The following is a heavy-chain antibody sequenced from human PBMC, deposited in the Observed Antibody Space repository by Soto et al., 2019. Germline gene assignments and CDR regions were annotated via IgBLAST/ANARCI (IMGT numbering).Heavy chain of an antibody. CDR2: IIPIFGTA. J-gene: IGHJ6*02. Sequence: SVKVSCKASGGTFSSYAISWVRQAPGQGLEWMGGIIPIFGTANYAQKFQGRVTITADESTSTAYMELSSLRSEDTAVYYCARDDTPPTYCSGGSCYSSYYYYYYGMDVWGQGTTVTVSS. V-gene: IGHV1-69*13. CDR3: ARDDTPPTYCSGGSCYSSYYYYYYGMDV. D-gene: IGHD2-15*01. CDR1: GGTFSSYA.